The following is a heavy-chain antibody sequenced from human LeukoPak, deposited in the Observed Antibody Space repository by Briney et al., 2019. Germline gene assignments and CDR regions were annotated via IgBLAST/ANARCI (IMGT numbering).Heavy chain of an antibody. CDR1: GYSFTTYW. Sequence: GESLKISCKASGYSFTTYWIGWVRQMPGKGPEWMGIIYPGDSDTRNSPSFQGQVTISADKSISTAYLQWSSLKASDTAIYYCARQRDSGYYSSVDYWGQGTLVTVSS. D-gene: IGHD5-12*01. V-gene: IGHV5-51*01. CDR3: ARQRDSGYYSSVDY. J-gene: IGHJ4*02. CDR2: IYPGDSDT.